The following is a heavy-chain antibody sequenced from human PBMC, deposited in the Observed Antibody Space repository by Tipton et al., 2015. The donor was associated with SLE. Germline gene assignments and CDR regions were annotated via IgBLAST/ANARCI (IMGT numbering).Heavy chain of an antibody. Sequence: TLSPTCTVSGDSINSGSYYWTWIRQRPGKGLEWIGYIFYSGKTYYNPSLKSRLTMLFDTSKNQFSLNLTSVTAADTAVYYCARDRSFGGCFFDNWGQGTLVTVSS. CDR2: IFYSGKT. J-gene: IGHJ4*02. D-gene: IGHD1-26*01. CDR1: GDSINSGSYY. CDR3: ARDRSFGGCFFDN. V-gene: IGHV4-31*03.